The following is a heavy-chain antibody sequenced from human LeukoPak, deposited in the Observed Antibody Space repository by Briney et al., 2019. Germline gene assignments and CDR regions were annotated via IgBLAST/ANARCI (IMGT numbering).Heavy chain of an antibody. CDR3: AKGLDYYDSSGYSYFDN. V-gene: IGHV3-53*01. CDR1: GFTVSSNY. D-gene: IGHD3-22*01. J-gene: IGHJ4*02. CDR2: VYSGGDT. Sequence: GGSLRLSCAASGFTVSSNYMSWVRQAPGKGLEWVSVVYSGGDTYYADSVKGRFTISRDNSKNTLYLQMNSLRVEDTAVYYCAKGLDYYDSSGYSYFDNWGQGTLVTVSS.